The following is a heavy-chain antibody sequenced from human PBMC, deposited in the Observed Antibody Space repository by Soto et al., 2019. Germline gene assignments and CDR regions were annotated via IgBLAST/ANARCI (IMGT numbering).Heavy chain of an antibody. Sequence: QVPLVESGGGVVQPGRSLKLSCIGSGFAFGSHGMHWVRQVSGKVLEWVAVISHDGQNQYYRDSVKGRFTISRDNSKNSLYLEVNSRRVEDTAVYHCARERADIVVAPVATSGMDVGGQGTAFTVSS. V-gene: IGHV3-30*03. CDR1: GFAFGSHG. J-gene: IGHJ6*02. CDR2: ISHDGQNQ. CDR3: ARERADIVVAPVATSGMDV. D-gene: IGHD2-21*01.